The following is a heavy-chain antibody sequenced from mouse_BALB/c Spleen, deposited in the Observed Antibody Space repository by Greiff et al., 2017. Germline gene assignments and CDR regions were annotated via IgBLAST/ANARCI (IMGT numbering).Heavy chain of an antibody. V-gene: IGHV14-3*02. CDR1: GFNIKDTY. Sequence: EVKLVESGAELVKPGASVKLSCTASGFNIKDTYMHWVKQRPEQGLEWIGWIDPENGNTIYDPKFQGKASITADTSSNTAYLQLSSLTSEDTAVYYCARLLLDYWGQGTTLTVSS. J-gene: IGHJ2*01. CDR2: IDPENGNT. CDR3: ARLLLDY. D-gene: IGHD1-1*01.